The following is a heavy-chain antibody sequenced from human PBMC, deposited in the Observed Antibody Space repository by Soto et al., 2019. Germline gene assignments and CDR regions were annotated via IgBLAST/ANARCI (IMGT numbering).Heavy chain of an antibody. CDR3: ARDGGIAARHYYGMDV. Sequence: EVLLVESGGGLVQPGGSLRLSCTASAFTLSGHHMGWVRQAPGKGLEWVGRTRIKANNYSTEYAASVKGRFTISRDDSKNSLYLQMNSLKTEDTAVYYCARDGGIAARHYYGMDVWGQGTTVTVSS. V-gene: IGHV3-72*01. CDR2: TRIKANNYST. D-gene: IGHD6-6*01. J-gene: IGHJ6*02. CDR1: AFTLSGHH.